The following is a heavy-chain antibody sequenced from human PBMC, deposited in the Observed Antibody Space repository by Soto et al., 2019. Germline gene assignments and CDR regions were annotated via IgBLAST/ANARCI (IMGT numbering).Heavy chain of an antibody. J-gene: IGHJ6*02. D-gene: IGHD6-13*01. CDR2: IYYSGST. Sequence: SETLSLTCTVSGGSISSYYWSWIRQPPGKGLEWIGYIYYSGSTNYNPSLKSRVTTSVDTSKNQFSLQLSSVTAADTAVYYCARGDSSSSNYYYGMDVWGQGTTVTVSS. CDR3: ARGDSSSSNYYYGMDV. CDR1: GGSISSYY. V-gene: IGHV4-59*01.